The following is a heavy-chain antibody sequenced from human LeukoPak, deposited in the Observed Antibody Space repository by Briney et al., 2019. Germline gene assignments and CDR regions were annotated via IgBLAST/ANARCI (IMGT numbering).Heavy chain of an antibody. CDR3: VLSGYYHFDY. CDR1: GGSISSYY. J-gene: IGHJ4*02. V-gene: IGHV4-59*01. CDR2: IHYSGST. D-gene: IGHD3-22*01. Sequence: SSETLSLTCTVSGGSISSYYWSWIRQPPGKGLEWIGYIHYSGSTNYNPSLKSRVTISVDTSKNQFSLKLSSVTAADTAVYYCVLSGYYHFDYWGQGTLVTVSS.